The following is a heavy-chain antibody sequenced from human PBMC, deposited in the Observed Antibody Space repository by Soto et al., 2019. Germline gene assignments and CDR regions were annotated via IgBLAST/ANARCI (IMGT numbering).Heavy chain of an antibody. D-gene: IGHD2-8*02. J-gene: IGHJ4*02. CDR1: GFTFSSYG. V-gene: IGHV3-30*18. CDR3: AKEIGTGHYDY. Sequence: QVQLVESGGGVVQPGRSLRLSCAASGFTFSSYGMHWVRQAPGKGLEWVAVISYDGSNKYYADSVKGRFTISRDNSKNTLYLQMNSLRAEDTAVYYCAKEIGTGHYDYWGQGTLVTVSS. CDR2: ISYDGSNK.